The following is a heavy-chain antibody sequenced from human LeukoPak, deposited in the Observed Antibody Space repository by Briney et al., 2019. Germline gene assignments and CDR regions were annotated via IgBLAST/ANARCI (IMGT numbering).Heavy chain of an antibody. Sequence: SETLSLTCTVSGASVSDSRNYWGRNRQPPGLDLEWIGYIYYSGSTNYNPSLKSRVTISIDTSKNQFSLKLSSVTAADTAVYYCAAESERWLVRSWGQGTLVTVSS. V-gene: IGHV4-61*01. J-gene: IGHJ4*02. CDR2: IYYSGST. D-gene: IGHD6-19*01. CDR1: GASVSDSRNY. CDR3: AAESERWLVRS.